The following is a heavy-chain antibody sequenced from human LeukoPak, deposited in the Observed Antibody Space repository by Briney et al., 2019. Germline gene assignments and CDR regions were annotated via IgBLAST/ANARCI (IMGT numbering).Heavy chain of an antibody. J-gene: IGHJ3*02. CDR3: ARAPDIVVVPAAKERSFDI. CDR2: INHSGST. D-gene: IGHD2-2*01. CDR1: GGSFSGYY. V-gene: IGHV4-34*01. Sequence: SETLSLTSAVYGGSFSGYYWSWIRQPPGKGLEWIGEINHSGSTNYNPSLKSRVTISVDTSKNQFSLKLSSVTAADTAVYYCARAPDIVVVPAAKERSFDIWGQGTMVTVSS.